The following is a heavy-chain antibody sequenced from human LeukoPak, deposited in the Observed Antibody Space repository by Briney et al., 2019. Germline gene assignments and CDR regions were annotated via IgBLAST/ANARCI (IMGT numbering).Heavy chain of an antibody. CDR1: GFTFDDYA. CDR3: AKVNYYDSRGYSHFDY. CDR2: ISWNSGSI. Sequence: GRSLRLSCAASGFTFDDYAMHWVRQAPGKGLEWVSGISWNSGSIGYADSVKGRFTISRDNAKNSLYLQMNSLRAEDTALYYCAKVNYYDSRGYSHFDYWGQGTLVTVSS. J-gene: IGHJ4*02. V-gene: IGHV3-9*01. D-gene: IGHD3-22*01.